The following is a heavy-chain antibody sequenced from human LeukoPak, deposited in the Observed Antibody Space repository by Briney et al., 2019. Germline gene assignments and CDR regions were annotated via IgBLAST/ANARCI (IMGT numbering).Heavy chain of an antibody. Sequence: PGGSLRLSCAASGFTFSSYDMHWVRPAPGEGLEWVSAFHTDGGTYYLDSVKGRFTISREDAKISLYLEMNTRRAGDTAVHYCARGSGPGVTTIDSWGQGTLVIVSS. CDR1: GFTFSSYD. CDR3: ARGSGPGVTTIDS. CDR2: FHTDGGT. D-gene: IGHD4-17*01. V-gene: IGHV3-13*01. J-gene: IGHJ4*02.